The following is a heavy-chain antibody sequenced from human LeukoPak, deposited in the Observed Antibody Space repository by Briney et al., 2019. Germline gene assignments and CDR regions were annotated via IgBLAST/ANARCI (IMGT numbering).Heavy chain of an antibody. V-gene: IGHV4-38-2*01. D-gene: IGHD1-26*01. CDR2: IYHSGST. J-gene: IGHJ4*02. CDR1: GYSISSGYY. Sequence: PSETLSLTCAVSGYSISSGYYRGWIRQPPGKGLEWIGSIYHSGSTYYNPSLKSRVTISVDTSKNQFSLKLSSVTAADTAVYYCARLVSGSYSGVDYWGQGTLVTVSS. CDR3: ARLVSGSYSGVDY.